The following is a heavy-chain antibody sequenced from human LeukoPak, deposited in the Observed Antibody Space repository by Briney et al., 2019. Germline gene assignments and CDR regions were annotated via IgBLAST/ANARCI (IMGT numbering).Heavy chain of an antibody. J-gene: IGHJ4*02. CDR3: AREIWSYGGNHFDY. V-gene: IGHV4-59*01. CDR1: GGSISSYY. Sequence: SETLSLTCTVSGGSISSYYWSWIRQPPGKGLEWIGYIYYSGSTNYNPSPKSRVTISVDTSKNQFSLKLSSVTAADTAVYYCAREIWSYGGNHFDYWGQGTLVTVSS. D-gene: IGHD4-23*01. CDR2: IYYSGST.